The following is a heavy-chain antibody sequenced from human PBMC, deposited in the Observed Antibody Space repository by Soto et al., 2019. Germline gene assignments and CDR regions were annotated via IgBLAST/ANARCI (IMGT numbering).Heavy chain of an antibody. J-gene: IGHJ5*02. Sequence: QVQLQESGPGLVKPSQTLSLTCTVSGGSISSGGYYWSWIRQHPGKGLEWIGYIYYSGSTYYNPSLKSRVTISVDTYRNQFSLRLSSVTAADTAVYYCARDLGGWQNFYGDDAKYWFDPWGQGTLVTVSS. D-gene: IGHD4-17*01. V-gene: IGHV4-31*03. CDR1: GGSISSGGYY. CDR2: IYYSGST. CDR3: ARDLGGWQNFYGDDAKYWFDP.